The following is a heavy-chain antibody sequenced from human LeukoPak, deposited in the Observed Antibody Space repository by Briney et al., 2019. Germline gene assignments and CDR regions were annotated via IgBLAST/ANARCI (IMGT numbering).Heavy chain of an antibody. V-gene: IGHV1-69*05. Sequence: GSSVKVSCKASGGTFSSYAISWVRQAPGQRLEWTGGIIPILATSNYAQKFQGRVTITTDESTSTAYMELSSLRSEDTAVYYCARSVVPAAISNYYYYMDVWGKGTTVTVSS. CDR3: ARSVVPAAISNYYYYMDV. D-gene: IGHD2-2*01. J-gene: IGHJ6*03. CDR1: GGTFSSYA. CDR2: IIPILATS.